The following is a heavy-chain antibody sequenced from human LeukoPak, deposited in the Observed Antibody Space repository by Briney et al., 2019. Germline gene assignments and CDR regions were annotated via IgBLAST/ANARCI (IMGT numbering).Heavy chain of an antibody. CDR2: ISYDGSNK. CDR3: TRDPGFDP. CDR1: GFTFSSYA. V-gene: IGHV3-30-3*01. J-gene: IGHJ5*02. Sequence: QAGGSLRLSCAASGFTFSSYAMHWVRQAPGKGLEWVAVISYDGSNKYYADSVKGRFTISRDNSENTLFLQMNSLRTEDTAVYYCTRDPGFDPWGQGTLVTVSS.